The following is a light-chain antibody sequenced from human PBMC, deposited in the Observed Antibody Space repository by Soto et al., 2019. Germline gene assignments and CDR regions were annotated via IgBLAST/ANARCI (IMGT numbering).Light chain of an antibody. J-gene: IGKJ5*01. Sequence: SPASLSLSHGERATLSCRASRSVGDNLAWYQQKPGQAPRLLISGASSRATGIPARFSGSGSGTDFTLTSCRHERGNVVLYYGPHCSDSGITIGEGTRLDIK. CDR2: GAS. CDR1: RSVGDN. V-gene: IGKV3D-11*03. CDR3: PHCSDSGIT.